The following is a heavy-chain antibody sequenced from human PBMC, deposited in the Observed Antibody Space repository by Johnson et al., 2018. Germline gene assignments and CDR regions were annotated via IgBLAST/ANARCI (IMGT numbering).Heavy chain of an antibody. Sequence: VQLVQSGGGLLQPGGSLRLSCAASGFSVSTNYMSWVRQAPGKGLEWVRVIYSGGSTNYAVSVMTSCTISRDNSKNTLYLQINSLRADDTAVYYCARDEGYRNYGYYCHYMDVWGKGPTVTVSS. CDR1: GFSVSTNY. J-gene: IGHJ6*03. D-gene: IGHD4-11*01. CDR3: ARDEGYRNYGYYCHYMDV. V-gene: IGHV3-66*01. CDR2: IYSGGST.